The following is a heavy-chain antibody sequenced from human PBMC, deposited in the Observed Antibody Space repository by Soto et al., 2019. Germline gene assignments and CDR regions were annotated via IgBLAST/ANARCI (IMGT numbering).Heavy chain of an antibody. Sequence: QLQLQESGPGLVKPSATLSLTCTVSGGSISSSNYHWGWIRQPPGKGLEWIGSMYYSGSAYYNPTRKCRVSISVDTSKNHFSLNLTSVTAADTAVYPCARHVGNSPPGSWGQGTLVTVSS. CDR3: ARHVGNSPPGS. V-gene: IGHV4-39*01. CDR2: MYYSGSA. J-gene: IGHJ4*02. D-gene: IGHD1-26*01. CDR1: GGSISSSNYH.